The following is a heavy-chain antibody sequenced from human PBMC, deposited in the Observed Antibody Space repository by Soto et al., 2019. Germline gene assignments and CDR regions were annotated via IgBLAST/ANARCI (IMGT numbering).Heavy chain of an antibody. D-gene: IGHD3-22*01. CDR3: ARASYYYDSSGYYSGPKSPWYYFDY. CDR2: IGTAGDT. V-gene: IGHV3-13*01. J-gene: IGHJ4*02. Sequence: PGGSLRLSCAASGFTFSSYDMHWVRQATGKGLEWVSAIGTAGDTYYPGSVKGRFTISRENAKNSLYLQMNSLRAEDTAVYYCARASYYYDSSGYYSGPKSPWYYFDYWGQGTLVTVSS. CDR1: GFTFSSYD.